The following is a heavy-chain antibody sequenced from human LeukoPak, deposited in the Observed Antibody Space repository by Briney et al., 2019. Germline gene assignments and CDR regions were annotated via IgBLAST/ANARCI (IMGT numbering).Heavy chain of an antibody. CDR2: INPSGGST. J-gene: IGHJ6*02. Sequence: ASVKVSCKSSGYTFTSYYMHWVRQAPGQGLEWMGIINPSGGSTSYAQKFQGRVTMTRDTSTSTVYMELSSLRSEDTAVYYCARDLEVRGVTSYGMDVWGQGTTVTVSS. D-gene: IGHD3-10*01. CDR3: ARDLEVRGVTSYGMDV. V-gene: IGHV1-46*01. CDR1: GYTFTSYY.